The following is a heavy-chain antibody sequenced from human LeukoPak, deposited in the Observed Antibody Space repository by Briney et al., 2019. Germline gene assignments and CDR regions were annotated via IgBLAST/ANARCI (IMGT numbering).Heavy chain of an antibody. V-gene: IGHV3-30*04. CDR1: GFTFSSYA. J-gene: IGHJ4*02. D-gene: IGHD6-13*01. CDR3: ARDRGAAADLQDYFDY. CDR2: ISYDGSNK. Sequence: GRSLRLSCAASGFTFSSYAMHWVRQAPGKGLEWVAVISYDGSNKYYADSVKGRFTISSDNSKNTLYLQMNSLRAEDTAVYYCARDRGAAADLQDYFDYWGQGTLVTVSS.